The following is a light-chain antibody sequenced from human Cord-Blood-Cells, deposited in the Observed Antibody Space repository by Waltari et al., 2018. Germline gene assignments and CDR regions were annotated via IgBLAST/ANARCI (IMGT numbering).Light chain of an antibody. V-gene: IGKV1-8*01. CDR1: QGISSY. CDR2: AAS. J-gene: IGKJ3*01. Sequence: AIRMTQSPSSLSASTGDRVTITCRASQGISSYLAWYQQKPGKAPKLLIYAASTLQSGVPSRFSGSGSGTDFTHTISCLQSEDFATYYCQQYYSYPFLFGPGTKVDIK. CDR3: QQYYSYPFL.